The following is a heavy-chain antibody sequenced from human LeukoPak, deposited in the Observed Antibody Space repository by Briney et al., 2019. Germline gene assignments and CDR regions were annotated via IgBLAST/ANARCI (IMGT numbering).Heavy chain of an antibody. J-gene: IGHJ4*02. CDR3: ARWGPLVVVTDHFDY. Sequence: GESLKISCKGSGYSFTSYWIGWVRQMPGKGLEWMGIIYPGDSDTRYSPSFQGQVTISADKSISTAYLQWSSLKASDTATYYCARWGPLVVVTDHFDYWGQGTLVTVSS. V-gene: IGHV5-51*01. CDR1: GYSFTSYW. CDR2: IYPGDSDT. D-gene: IGHD2-15*01.